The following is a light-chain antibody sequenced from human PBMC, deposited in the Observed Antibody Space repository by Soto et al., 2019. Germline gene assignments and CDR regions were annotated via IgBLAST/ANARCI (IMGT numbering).Light chain of an antibody. CDR1: QSVSSSY. Sequence: IVFNKSPGTLSLSPGERATHSCRASQSVSSSYLAWYQQKPGQAPRLLIYGASSRATGIPDRFSGSGSGTDFTLTISRLEPEDFAVYYCQQYGSSPWTFGQGTKVDI. V-gene: IGKV3-20*01. J-gene: IGKJ1*01. CDR2: GAS. CDR3: QQYGSSPWT.